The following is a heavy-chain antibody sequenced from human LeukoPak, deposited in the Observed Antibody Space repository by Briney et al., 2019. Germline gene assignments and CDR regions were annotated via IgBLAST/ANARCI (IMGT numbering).Heavy chain of an antibody. V-gene: IGHV4-39*01. J-gene: IGHJ3*02. Sequence: PSETLSPTCTVSGDSISSSPYFCGWLRQPPGKGLEWIGSINYSGNTYFNPSLQSRVAISVDTSKNQFSLKLSSLTAADTAVYSCARPSGRNWNAFDIWGQGTMVTVSS. CDR1: GDSISSSPYF. CDR2: INYSGNT. CDR3: ARPSGRNWNAFDI. D-gene: IGHD1-14*01.